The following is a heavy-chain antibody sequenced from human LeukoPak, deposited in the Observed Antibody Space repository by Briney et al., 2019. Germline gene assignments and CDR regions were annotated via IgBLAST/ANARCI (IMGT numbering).Heavy chain of an antibody. Sequence: SETLSLTCTVSGGSISSYYWSWIRQPAGKGLQWIGRIYTSGSTNYNPSLKSRVTMSVDTSKNQFSLKLTSVTAADTAVYYCARTYYDTSGYPGWYFDLWGRGTLVTVSS. D-gene: IGHD3-22*01. CDR2: IYTSGST. CDR3: ARTYYDTSGYPGWYFDL. J-gene: IGHJ2*01. V-gene: IGHV4-4*07. CDR1: GGSISSYY.